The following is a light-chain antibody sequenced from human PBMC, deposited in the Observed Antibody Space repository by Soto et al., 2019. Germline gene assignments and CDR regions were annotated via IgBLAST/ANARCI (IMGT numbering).Light chain of an antibody. Sequence: QAAPAQLPSGPGTPRQWATISCSGSNSYSGSFAVSWFQQLPGTAHKVLIFSTNQRPSGVPDRFSGSKSGTSAPLDISGLQSEDEADYYCAAWDDMLKNGVLGGGTKVTVL. J-gene: IGLJ3*02. V-gene: IGLV1-44*01. CDR2: STN. CDR1: NSYSGSFA. CDR3: AAWDDMLKNGV.